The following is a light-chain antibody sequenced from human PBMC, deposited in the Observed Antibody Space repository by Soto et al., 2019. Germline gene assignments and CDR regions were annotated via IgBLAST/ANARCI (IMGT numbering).Light chain of an antibody. J-gene: IGKJ1*01. V-gene: IGKV1-5*03. CDR2: KAS. Sequence: DIQMTQSPSTLSASVGDRVTITCRASQSISNWLAWLQQKPGKAPKLLIYKASSLESGVPSRFSGSGSGTEFTLTISNLQPDDFATYYCQQYNSYRAFDQGTRVEIK. CDR1: QSISNW. CDR3: QQYNSYRA.